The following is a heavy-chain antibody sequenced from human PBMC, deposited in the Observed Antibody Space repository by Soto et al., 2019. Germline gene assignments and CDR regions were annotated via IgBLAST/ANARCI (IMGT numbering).Heavy chain of an antibody. CDR2: INPDGRST. V-gene: IGHV3-74*01. CDR1: GFTFNSYW. D-gene: IGHD3-10*01. CDR3: ARGGLQGSGNHYNDN. J-gene: IGHJ4*02. Sequence: EVQLVESGGGLVQPGGSLRLSCADSGFTFNSYWMHWVRQAPGKGLVWVSRINPDGRSTNYADSVKGRFTISRDNAKNTLYLQMNSLSAEDTAVYHCARGGLQGSGNHYNDNWGQGTLVTVSS.